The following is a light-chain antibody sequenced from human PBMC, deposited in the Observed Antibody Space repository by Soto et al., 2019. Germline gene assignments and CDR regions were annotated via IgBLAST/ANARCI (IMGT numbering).Light chain of an antibody. CDR2: DAS. Sequence: EIVLTQSPATLSLSPGERATLSCRASQNIPRFYLNWYQQKPGQAPRLLIYDASKRATGIPARFSGSGSGTDFTLTISSLEPEDFAVYYCQQRSNWPPVITFGQGTRLEIK. J-gene: IGKJ5*01. CDR1: QNIPRFY. V-gene: IGKV3-11*01. CDR3: QQRSNWPPVIT.